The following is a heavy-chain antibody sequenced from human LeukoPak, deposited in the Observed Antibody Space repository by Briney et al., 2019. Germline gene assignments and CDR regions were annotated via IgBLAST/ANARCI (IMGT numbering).Heavy chain of an antibody. D-gene: IGHD5-18*01. CDR3: ARGVDTAMVTLFDY. V-gene: IGHV3-66*01. Sequence: GGSLRLSCAASGFTVSSNYMNWVRQAPGKGLEWVSVMYTGGKTNYADSVKGRFTISRDNAKNSLYLQMNSLRAEDTAVYYCARGVDTAMVTLFDYWGQGTLVTVSS. CDR1: GFTVSSNY. CDR2: MYTGGKT. J-gene: IGHJ4*02.